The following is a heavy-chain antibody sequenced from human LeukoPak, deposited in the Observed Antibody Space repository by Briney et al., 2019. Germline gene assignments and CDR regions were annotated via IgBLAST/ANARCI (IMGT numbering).Heavy chain of an antibody. D-gene: IGHD2-15*01. CDR2: IIPILGIA. CDR1: GGTFSSYA. Sequence: ASVKVSCKASGGTFSSYAISWVRQAPGQGLEWMGRIIPILGIANYAQKFQGRVTITADRSTSTAYMELSSLRSEDTAVYYCARRGRYCSGGSCYLTYTWFDPWGQGTLVTVSS. V-gene: IGHV1-69*04. CDR3: ARRGRYCSGGSCYLTYTWFDP. J-gene: IGHJ5*02.